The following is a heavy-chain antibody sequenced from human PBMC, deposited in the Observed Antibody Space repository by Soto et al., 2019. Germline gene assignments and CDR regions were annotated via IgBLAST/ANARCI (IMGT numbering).Heavy chain of an antibody. CDR1: GGSISSYY. CDR2: IYYSGST. Sequence: SETLSLTCTVSGGSISSYYWSWIRQPPGKGLEWIGYIYYSGSTNYNPSLKSRVTISVDTSKNQFSLKLSSVTAADTAVYYCARELDYYGMDVWGQGTTVTVSS. V-gene: IGHV4-59*01. CDR3: ARELDYYGMDV. J-gene: IGHJ6*02.